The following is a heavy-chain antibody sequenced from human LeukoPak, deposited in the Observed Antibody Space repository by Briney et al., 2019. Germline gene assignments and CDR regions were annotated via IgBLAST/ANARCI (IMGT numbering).Heavy chain of an antibody. CDR2: IYHSGST. V-gene: IGHV4-30-2*01. CDR1: GGSISSGGYS. CDR3: ARDRYGDHTYFDY. J-gene: IGHJ4*02. D-gene: IGHD4-17*01. Sequence: PSQTLSLTCAVSGGSISSGGYSWSWIRQPPGKGLEWIGYIYHSGSTYNNPSLKSRVTISVDRSKNQFSLKLSSVTAADTAVYYCARDRYGDHTYFDYWGQGTLVTVSS.